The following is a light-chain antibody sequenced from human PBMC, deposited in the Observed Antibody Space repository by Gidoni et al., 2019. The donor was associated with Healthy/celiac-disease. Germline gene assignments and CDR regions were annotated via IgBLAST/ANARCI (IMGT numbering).Light chain of an antibody. J-gene: IGKJ2*04. CDR1: QSISSW. CDR3: QQYNSYSGS. Sequence: DIQMTQSPSTLSASVGDSVTITCRASQSISSWLAWYQQQPGKAPKLLIYKASSLESGVPSRFSGSGSGTEFTLTISSLQPDDFATYYCQQYNSYSGSFXQXTKLEIK. CDR2: KAS. V-gene: IGKV1-5*03.